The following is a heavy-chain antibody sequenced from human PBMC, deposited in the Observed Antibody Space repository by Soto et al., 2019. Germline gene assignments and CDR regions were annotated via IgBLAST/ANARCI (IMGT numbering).Heavy chain of an antibody. CDR3: ARDPARVLRYFDWLFLHGMDV. Sequence: QVQLVQSGAEVKKPGASVKVSCKASGYTFTSYAMHWVRQAPGQRLEWMGCINAGNGNTKYSQKFQGRVTLTRDTSASTAYMELSSLRSEDTAVYYCARDPARVLRYFDWLFLHGMDVWGQGTTVTVSS. CDR1: GYTFTSYA. V-gene: IGHV1-3*01. D-gene: IGHD3-9*01. J-gene: IGHJ6*02. CDR2: INAGNGNT.